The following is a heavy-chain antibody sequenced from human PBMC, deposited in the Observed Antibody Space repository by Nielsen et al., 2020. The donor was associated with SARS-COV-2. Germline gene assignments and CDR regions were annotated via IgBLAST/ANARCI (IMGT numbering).Heavy chain of an antibody. CDR3: ARAHIAARGPYYYYGMDV. CDR2: ISSSSTYI. V-gene: IGHV3-21*01. CDR1: GFTFSSYG. Sequence: GESLKISCAASGFTFSSYGMNWVRQAPGKGLEWVSSISSSSTYIHYADSVKGRFTISRDNAKNSLYLQMNSLRAEDTAVYYCARAHIAARGPYYYYGMDVWGQGTTVTVSS. D-gene: IGHD6-6*01. J-gene: IGHJ6*02.